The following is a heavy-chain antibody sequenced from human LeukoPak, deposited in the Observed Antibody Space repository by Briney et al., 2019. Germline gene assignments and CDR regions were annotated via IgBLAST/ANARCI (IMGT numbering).Heavy chain of an antibody. Sequence: TGGSLRLSCATSGFPFSDFSMSWVRQAPGKGLEWISTTNSGGTSTYYAESMKGRFTISRDNSKNTLYLQMSSLRVEDTAVYYCAKQSYARSLGEGGPGTLVSVSS. D-gene: IGHD2-8*01. V-gene: IGHV3-23*01. CDR3: AKQSYARSLGE. J-gene: IGHJ4*02. CDR2: TNSGGTST. CDR1: GFPFSDFS.